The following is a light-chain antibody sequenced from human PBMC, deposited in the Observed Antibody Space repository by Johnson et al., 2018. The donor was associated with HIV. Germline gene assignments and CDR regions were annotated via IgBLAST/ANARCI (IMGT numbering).Light chain of an antibody. CDR2: EDN. J-gene: IGLJ1*01. V-gene: IGLV1-51*02. Sequence: QSALTQPPSVSAAPGQRVNISCSGNISNIESYFVSWYQQLPGAAPTLLIYEDNKRPSGIPDRFSGSKSGATATLGITGLQTGDEAAYYCGTWDNSLSAYVFGTGTMVTVL. CDR3: GTWDNSLSAYV. CDR1: ISNIESYF.